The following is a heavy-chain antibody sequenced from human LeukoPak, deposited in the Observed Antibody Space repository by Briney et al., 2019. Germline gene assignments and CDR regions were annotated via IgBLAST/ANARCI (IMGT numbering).Heavy chain of an antibody. CDR1: GFNFGDYG. Sequence: GGSLRLSCTASGFNFGDYGMSWVRQAPGKGLEWVGFIRSKAYGGTTEYAASVKGSFTISRDDSKSIAYLQMNSLKTEDTAVYYCTRGDYYDSSGYYFLFDYWGQGTLVTVSS. CDR2: IRSKAYGGTT. CDR3: TRGDYYDSSGYYFLFDY. V-gene: IGHV3-49*04. J-gene: IGHJ4*02. D-gene: IGHD3-22*01.